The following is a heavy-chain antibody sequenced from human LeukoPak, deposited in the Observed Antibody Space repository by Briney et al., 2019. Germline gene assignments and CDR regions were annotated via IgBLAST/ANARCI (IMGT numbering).Heavy chain of an antibody. D-gene: IGHD4-23*01. V-gene: IGHV3-48*03. CDR1: AFTFGSYE. CDR3: ARMLGGNYLDY. CDR2: ISGGGETT. J-gene: IGHJ4*02. Sequence: PGGSLRLSCEASAFTFGSYEMNWVRQAPGKGLEWVSYISGGGETTYYADSVRGRFTISRDNAQNSPYLLMNSLRAEDTAVYYCARMLGGNYLDYWGQGTLVTVPS.